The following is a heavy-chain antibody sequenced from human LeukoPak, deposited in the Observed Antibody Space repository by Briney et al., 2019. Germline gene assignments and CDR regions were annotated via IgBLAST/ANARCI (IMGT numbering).Heavy chain of an antibody. V-gene: IGHV3-48*02. Sequence: GGSLRLSCAASGFTFNTYSMNWIRQAPGKGLEWVSYISGGSVTIYYADSVKGRFTITRDNAENSLFLQMNSLRDEDTAVYYCARGLAFDLWGQGTVVSVSS. D-gene: IGHD3-16*01. J-gene: IGHJ3*01. CDR1: GFTFNTYS. CDR3: ARGLAFDL. CDR2: ISGGSVTI.